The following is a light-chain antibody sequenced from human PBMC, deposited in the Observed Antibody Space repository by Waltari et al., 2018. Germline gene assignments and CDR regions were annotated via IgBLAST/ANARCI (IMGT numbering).Light chain of an antibody. V-gene: IGKV1-39*01. CDR2: AAS. J-gene: IGKJ4*01. Sequence: DIRVNQSPSSLASSVGDRGTIPFRARQSISSYLNWYQQKPGKAPKLLIYAASSLQSGVPSRFSGSGSGTDFTLTISSLQPEDFAAYYCQQSYSTPLTFGGGTKVEIK. CDR3: QQSYSTPLT. CDR1: QSISSY.